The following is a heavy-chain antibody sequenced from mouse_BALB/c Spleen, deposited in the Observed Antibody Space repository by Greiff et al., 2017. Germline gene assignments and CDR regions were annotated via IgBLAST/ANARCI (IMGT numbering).Heavy chain of an antibody. CDR3: AKHRDYYGSSRYFDY. J-gene: IGHJ2*01. Sequence: VQLQESGPGLVAPSQSLSITCTVSGFSLTDYGVSWIRQPPGKGLEWLGVIWGGGSTYYNSALKSRLSISKDNSKSQVFLKMNSLQTDDTAMYYCAKHRDYYGSSRYFDYWGQGTTLTVSS. CDR1: GFSLTDYG. CDR2: IWGGGST. V-gene: IGHV2-6-5*01. D-gene: IGHD1-1*01.